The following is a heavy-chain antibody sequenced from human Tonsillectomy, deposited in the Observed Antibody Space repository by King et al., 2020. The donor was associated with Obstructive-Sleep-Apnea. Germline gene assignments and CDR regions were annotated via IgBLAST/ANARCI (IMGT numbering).Heavy chain of an antibody. J-gene: IGHJ4*02. D-gene: IGHD6-19*01. CDR2: IWYDGRNK. Sequence: VQLVESGGGVVQPGRSLRLSCAASGFTFSSYGMHWVRQAPGKGLEWVAVIWYDGRNKYYADSVKGRFTISRDNSKNTLYLQMNSLRAEDTAVYYCAKDRSSGWLGGFDYWGQGTLVTVSS. CDR3: AKDRSSGWLGGFDY. V-gene: IGHV3-33*06. CDR1: GFTFSSYG.